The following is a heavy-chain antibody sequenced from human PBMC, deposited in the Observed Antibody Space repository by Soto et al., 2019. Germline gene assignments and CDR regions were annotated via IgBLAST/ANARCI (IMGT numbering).Heavy chain of an antibody. CDR1: GFTFSSYA. J-gene: IGHJ4*02. Sequence: GGSLRLSCAASGFTFSSYAMSWVRQAPGKGLEWVSAISGSGGSTYYADSVKGRFTISRDNSKNTLYLQMNSLRAEDTAVYYCAKAVGATGGEGYYFDYWGQGTLVTVSS. D-gene: IGHD1-26*01. V-gene: IGHV3-23*01. CDR3: AKAVGATGGEGYYFDY. CDR2: ISGSGGST.